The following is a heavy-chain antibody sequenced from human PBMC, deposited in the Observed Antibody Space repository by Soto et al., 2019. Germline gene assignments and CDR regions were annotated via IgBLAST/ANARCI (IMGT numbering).Heavy chain of an antibody. CDR2: ISYDGSNK. D-gene: IGHD3-16*01. Sequence: QVQLVESGGGVVQPGRSLRLSCAASGFTFSSYAMHWVRQAPGKGLEWVAVISYDGSNKYYADSVKGRFTISRDNSKNTLYLQMNSLRAEDTAVYYCARDLAGDRTGLDYWGQGTQVTVSS. CDR1: GFTFSSYA. V-gene: IGHV3-30-3*01. J-gene: IGHJ4*02. CDR3: ARDLAGDRTGLDY.